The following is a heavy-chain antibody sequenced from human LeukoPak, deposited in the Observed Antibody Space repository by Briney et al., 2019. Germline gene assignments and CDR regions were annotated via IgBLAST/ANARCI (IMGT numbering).Heavy chain of an antibody. D-gene: IGHD6-6*01. J-gene: IGHJ4*02. V-gene: IGHV6-1*01. Sequence: SQTLSLTCAVSGDSVSGNSASWNWIRQSPSGGLEWLRRTYYRTKWTTYYAHSVNSRITINPDTSKCDFSLQLDSVTPEDTAVYYCARDPDSSSEWGPFAYWGQGTLVTVSS. CDR2: TYYRTKWTT. CDR1: GDSVSGNSAS. CDR3: ARDPDSSSEWGPFAY.